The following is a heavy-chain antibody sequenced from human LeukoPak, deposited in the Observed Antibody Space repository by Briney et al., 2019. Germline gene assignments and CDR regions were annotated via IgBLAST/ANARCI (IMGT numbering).Heavy chain of an antibody. V-gene: IGHV3-48*01. CDR3: ARGGLPIMGY. Sequence: GSLRLSCGASGITFSSYSMNWVRQAPGKGLEWVSYISSSGSTKYYADSVKGRFTISRDNARNSLYLQMNSLRAEDTAVYFCARGGLPIMGYWGQGTLVTVSS. J-gene: IGHJ4*02. CDR2: ISSSGSTK. CDR1: GITFSSYS. D-gene: IGHD3-16*01.